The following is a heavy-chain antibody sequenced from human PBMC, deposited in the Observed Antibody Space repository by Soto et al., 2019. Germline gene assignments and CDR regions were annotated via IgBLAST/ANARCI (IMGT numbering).Heavy chain of an antibody. CDR1: GFTFSSYA. CDR2: ISGSGGST. V-gene: IGHV3-23*01. CDR3: AKGLPERRSAYYRYNWFDP. J-gene: IGHJ5*02. D-gene: IGHD3-3*01. Sequence: EVQLLESGGGSVQPGKSLRLSCAASGFTFSSYAMSWVRQAPGKGLEWVSVISGSGGSTYYADSVKGRFTISRDNSKNTLYLQMNNRRAEYTAVYYCAKGLPERRSAYYRYNWFDPWGQGTLVTVSS.